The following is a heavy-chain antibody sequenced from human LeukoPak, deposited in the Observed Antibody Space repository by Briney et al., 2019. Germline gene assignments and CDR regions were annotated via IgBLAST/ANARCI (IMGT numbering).Heavy chain of an antibody. D-gene: IGHD3-10*01. V-gene: IGHV1-2*04. Sequence: ASVKVSCKASGYTFTGYYMHWVRQAPGQGLEWMGWINPNSGGTNYAQKFQGWVTMTRDTSISTAYMELSRLRSDDTAVYYCAREVLDGLGSSPYFDYWGQGTLVTVSS. CDR3: AREVLDGLGSSPYFDY. CDR2: INPNSGGT. CDR1: GYTFTGYY. J-gene: IGHJ4*02.